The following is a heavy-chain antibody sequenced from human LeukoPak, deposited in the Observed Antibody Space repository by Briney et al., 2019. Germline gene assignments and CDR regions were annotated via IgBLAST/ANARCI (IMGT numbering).Heavy chain of an antibody. CDR1: GSAVNTNY. J-gene: IGHJ4*02. D-gene: IGHD3-3*01. CDR3: ARVYDFWSGYYFDS. Sequence: GGSLRLSCAVSGSAVNTNYMTWVRQTPGKGLEWVSVIYSGGSTYYADSVKGRFTISRDNSKNTLYLQMNSLRAEDTAVYFCARVYDFWSGYYFDSWGQGTLVTVSS. V-gene: IGHV3-53*01. CDR2: IYSGGST.